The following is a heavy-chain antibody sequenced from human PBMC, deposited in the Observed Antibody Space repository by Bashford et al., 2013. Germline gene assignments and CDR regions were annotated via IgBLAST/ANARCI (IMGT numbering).Heavy chain of an antibody. V-gene: IGHV3-23*01. CDR2: ISGSGGNT. Sequence: HSGGSLRLSCAASGFTFSSYWMSWVRQAPGKGLEWVSTISGSGGNTYYADSVKGRFTISRDSSKNTLYLQMNSLRVEDTAVYYCAKDLYTVPGALDSWGLGTLVTVSS. CDR3: AKDLYTVPGALDS. D-gene: IGHD6-19*01. CDR1: GFTFSSYW. J-gene: IGHJ4*02.